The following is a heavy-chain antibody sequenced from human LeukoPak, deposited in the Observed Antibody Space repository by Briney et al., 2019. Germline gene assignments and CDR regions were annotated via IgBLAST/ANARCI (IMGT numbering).Heavy chain of an antibody. J-gene: IGHJ4*02. CDR2: IRYDGSNK. CDR3: AKGAIIGYCSSTSCYSFDY. V-gene: IGHV3-30*02. CDR1: GFTFSSYG. D-gene: IGHD2-2*01. Sequence: GGSLRLSCAASGFTFSSYGMHWVRQALGKGLEWVAFIRYDGSNKYYADSVKGRFTISRDNSKNTLYLQMNSLRAEDTAVYYCAKGAIIGYCSSTSCYSFDYWGQGTLVTVSS.